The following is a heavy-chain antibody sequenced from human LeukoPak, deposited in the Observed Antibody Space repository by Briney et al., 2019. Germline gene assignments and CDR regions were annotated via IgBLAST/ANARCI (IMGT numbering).Heavy chain of an antibody. CDR1: GFTFSDYY. V-gene: IGHV3-11*03. D-gene: IGHD3-10*01. J-gene: IGHJ3*02. CDR3: ARHYYGSGSYYSNAFDI. Sequence: GGSLRLSCAASGFTFSDYYMSWIRQAPGKGLEWVSYISSSSIYTNYAASVKGRFTISRDNAKNSLYLQMNSLRAEDTAVYYCARHYYGSGSYYSNAFDIWGQGTMVTVSS. CDR2: ISSSSIYT.